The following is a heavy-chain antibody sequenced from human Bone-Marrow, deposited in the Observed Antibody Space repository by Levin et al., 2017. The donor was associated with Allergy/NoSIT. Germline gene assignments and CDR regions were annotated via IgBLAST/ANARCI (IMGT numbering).Heavy chain of an antibody. CDR3: ARIPPTLEDPGNYYFDY. CDR1: GFSLSTSGMR. V-gene: IGHV2-70*17. D-gene: IGHD2-15*01. CDR2: IDWDDDK. J-gene: IGHJ4*02. Sequence: RGSGPTLVKPTQTLTLTCTFSGFSLSTSGMRVSWIRQPPGKALEWLARIDWDDDKFYSTSLKTRLTISKDTSKNQVVLTMTNMDPVDTATYYCARIPPTLEDPGNYYFDYWGQGTLVTVSS.